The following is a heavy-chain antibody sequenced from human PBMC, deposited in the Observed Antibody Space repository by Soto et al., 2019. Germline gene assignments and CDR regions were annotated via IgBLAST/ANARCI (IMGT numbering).Heavy chain of an antibody. CDR1: GGSISSGGYY. Sequence: QVQLQESGPGLVKPSQTLSLTCTVSGGSISSGGYYWSWIRQHPGKGLEWIGYIYYSGSTYYNPYLQSRVTISVDTSKNQFSLKLSSVTAADTAVYYCARLLGRSSSWYFDYWGQGTLVTVSS. D-gene: IGHD2-2*01. V-gene: IGHV4-31*03. CDR2: IYYSGST. J-gene: IGHJ4*02. CDR3: ARLLGRSSSWYFDY.